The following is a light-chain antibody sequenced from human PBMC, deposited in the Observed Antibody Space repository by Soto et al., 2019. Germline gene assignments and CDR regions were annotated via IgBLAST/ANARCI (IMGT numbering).Light chain of an antibody. V-gene: IGKV1-27*01. CDR2: AAS. Sequence: DIQMTQSPSSLSSFVGDIFTITCRASQVIDTYLAWYQQKAGRAPKLLIYAASTLQSGVPSRFSGSGSGTDFTLTISRLEPEDFAVYYCQQYGSSGTFGQGTKVDIK. CDR3: QQYGSSGT. CDR1: QVIDTY. J-gene: IGKJ1*01.